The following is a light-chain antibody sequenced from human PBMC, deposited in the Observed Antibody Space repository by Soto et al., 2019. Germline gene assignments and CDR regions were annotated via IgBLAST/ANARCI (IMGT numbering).Light chain of an antibody. V-gene: IGKV1-33*01. CDR2: DAS. CDR3: QQYDNLTS. J-gene: IGKJ3*01. Sequence: DIQMTQSPSSLSESVGDRVTITCQASQDISNYLNWYQQKPGKAPKLLIYDASNLETGVPSRFSGSGSGTDFTFTISSLQPEDIATYYCQQYDNLTSFVPGTKVDIK. CDR1: QDISNY.